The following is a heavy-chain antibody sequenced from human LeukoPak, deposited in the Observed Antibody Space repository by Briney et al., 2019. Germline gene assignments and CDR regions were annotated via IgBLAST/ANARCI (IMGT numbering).Heavy chain of an antibody. D-gene: IGHD5-24*01. CDR1: GYTFSSYG. V-gene: IGHV1-18*01. J-gene: IGHJ4*02. CDR3: ARGGSRVTTINILDY. CDR2: IRVYNGDT. Sequence: GASVKVSCKPSGYTFSSYGISWVRQAPGQGLEWMGWIRVYNGDTNYAQKFKGRVTMTTGTSTNTAYMELRSLGSDDTAVYYCARGGSRVTTINILDYWGQGALVTVSS.